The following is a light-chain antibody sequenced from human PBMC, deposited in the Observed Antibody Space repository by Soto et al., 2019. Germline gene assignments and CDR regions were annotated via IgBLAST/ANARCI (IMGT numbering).Light chain of an antibody. CDR3: SSYAVTNIFV. CDR2: EVS. V-gene: IGLV2-8*01. CDR1: SGDVGGYNY. Sequence: QSVLTQPPSASGSPGQSVTISCTGTSGDVGGYNYVSWYQQHPGKAPKVIIYEVSKRPSGVPDRFSGSKSGSTASLTVSGLQAEDEADYYCSSYAVTNIFVFXTGTKGTVL. J-gene: IGLJ1*01.